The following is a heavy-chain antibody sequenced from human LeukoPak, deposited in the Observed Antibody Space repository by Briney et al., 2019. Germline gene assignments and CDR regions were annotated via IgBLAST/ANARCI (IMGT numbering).Heavy chain of an antibody. V-gene: IGHV3-30*07. J-gene: IGHJ4*02. CDR1: GITFSRYA. CDR3: ARDPAWGALDH. Sequence: GGSLRLSCQTSGITFSRYAMHWVRQAPGKGLEWVAIISYDGSKEEYRDAVKGRFTISRDNAKNLLYLQMNSLRAEDTAVYYCARDPAWGALDHWGQGTLVTVS. CDR2: ISYDGSKE. D-gene: IGHD3-16*01.